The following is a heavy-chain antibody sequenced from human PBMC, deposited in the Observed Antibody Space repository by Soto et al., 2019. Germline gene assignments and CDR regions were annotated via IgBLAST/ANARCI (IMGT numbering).Heavy chain of an antibody. CDR2: INPSGGST. Sequence: VKVSCKASGYTFTSYYMHWVRQAPGQGLEWMGIINPSGGSTSYAQKFQGRVTMTRETSTSTVYMELSSLRSEDTAVYYCARDRRDSSSFDAFDIWGQGTIVTVSS. J-gene: IGHJ3*02. D-gene: IGHD6-13*01. CDR1: GYTFTSYY. V-gene: IGHV1-46*01. CDR3: ARDRRDSSSFDAFDI.